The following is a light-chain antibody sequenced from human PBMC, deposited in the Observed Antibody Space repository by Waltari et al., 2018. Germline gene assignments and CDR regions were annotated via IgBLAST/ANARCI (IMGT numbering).Light chain of an antibody. CDR1: QSIGGC. CDR3: QQYQTYPLT. J-gene: IGKJ2*01. V-gene: IGKV1-5*03. CDR2: KAS. Sequence: DIQMTQSPSTLSASVGDRVTITCRASQSIGGCLAWYQQKPGKAPNLLIFKASFLEGGVPSRFSGSGSGTDFTLTISSLQPDDFATYYCQQYQTYPLTFGLGTKLEI.